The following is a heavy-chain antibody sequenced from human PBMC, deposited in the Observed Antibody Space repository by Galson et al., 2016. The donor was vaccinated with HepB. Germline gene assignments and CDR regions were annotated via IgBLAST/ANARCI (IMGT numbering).Heavy chain of an antibody. CDR3: ASRAAEGDFDY. V-gene: IGHV5-51*01. CDR2: IYPGDSDT. D-gene: IGHD6-13*01. Sequence: QSGAEVKKPGESLKIACKASGYNFRSYWIGWVRQMPGKGLEWVGIIYPGDSDTRYRPSFQGQVTISADKATSTAYLQWSSLKASDSAMYYCASRAAEGDFDYWGQGTLVIVSS. J-gene: IGHJ4*02. CDR1: GYNFRSYW.